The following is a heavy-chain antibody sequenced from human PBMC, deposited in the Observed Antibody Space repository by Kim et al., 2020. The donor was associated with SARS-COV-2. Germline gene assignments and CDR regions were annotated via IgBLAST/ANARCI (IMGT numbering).Heavy chain of an antibody. J-gene: IGHJ5*02. Sequence: SETLSLTCTVSGGSVSSGSYYWSWIRQPPGKGLEWIGYIYYSGSTNYNPSLKSRVTISVDTSKNQFSLKLSSVTAADTAVYYCAREPITMVRGVIGNWFDPWGQGTLVTVSS. CDR2: IYYSGST. CDR3: AREPITMVRGVIGNWFDP. CDR1: GGSVSSGSYY. D-gene: IGHD3-10*01. V-gene: IGHV4-61*01.